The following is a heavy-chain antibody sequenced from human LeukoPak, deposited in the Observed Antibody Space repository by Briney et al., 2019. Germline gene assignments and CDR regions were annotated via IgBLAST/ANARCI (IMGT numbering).Heavy chain of an antibody. CDR1: GYTFTGYY. CDR2: INPNSGGT. Sequence: ASVKVSCKASGYTFTGYYMHWVRQAPGQGLEWMGWINPNSGGTNYAQKFQGRVTMTRDTSISTAYMELSRLRSDDTAVYYCARDVVFGYSYGYYYYYMDVWGKGSTVTVSS. V-gene: IGHV1-2*02. J-gene: IGHJ6*03. D-gene: IGHD5-18*01. CDR3: ARDVVFGYSYGYYYYYMDV.